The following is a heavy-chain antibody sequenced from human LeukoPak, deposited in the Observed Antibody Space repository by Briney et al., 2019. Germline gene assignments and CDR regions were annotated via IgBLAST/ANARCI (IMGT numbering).Heavy chain of an antibody. CDR2: INHSGST. Sequence: SETLSLTCAVYGGSFSGYYWSWIRQPPGKGLEWIGEINHSGSTNYNPSLKSRVTISVDTSKNQFSLKLSSVTAADTAVYYCARGLYYYDSSGYYSYWGQGTLVTVSS. CDR3: ARGLYYYDSSGYYSY. J-gene: IGHJ4*02. D-gene: IGHD3-22*01. CDR1: GGSFSGYY. V-gene: IGHV4-34*01.